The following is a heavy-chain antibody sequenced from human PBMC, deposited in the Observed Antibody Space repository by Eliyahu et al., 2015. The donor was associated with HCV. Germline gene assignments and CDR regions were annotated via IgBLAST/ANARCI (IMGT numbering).Heavy chain of an antibody. J-gene: IGHJ6*02. CDR3: ARWTNLYGMDV. D-gene: IGHD3/OR15-3a*01. V-gene: IGHV4-30-2*01. CDR2: IYHSGST. CDR1: GGSISSGSYS. Sequence: QLQLQESGSGLVKPSQTLSLTCAVSGGSISSGSYSWSWIRQPPGKGLEWIGYIYHSGSTYYNPSLKSRVTISVDRSKNQFSLKLSSVTAADTALYYCARWTNLYGMDVWGQGTTVTVSS.